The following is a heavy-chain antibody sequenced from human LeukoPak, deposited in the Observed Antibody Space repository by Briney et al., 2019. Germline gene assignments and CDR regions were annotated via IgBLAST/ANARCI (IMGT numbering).Heavy chain of an antibody. CDR2: IYTSGST. CDR3: ARGPSYSSSSGSVKGFDP. D-gene: IGHD6-6*01. Sequence: PSETLSLTCTVSGGSISSGSYYWSWIRQPAGKGLEWIGRIYTSGSTNYSPSLKSRVTMSVETPKNQISLKLSSVTAADTAVYYCARGPSYSSSSGSVKGFDPWGQGTLVTVSS. J-gene: IGHJ5*02. CDR1: GGSISSGSYY. V-gene: IGHV4-61*02.